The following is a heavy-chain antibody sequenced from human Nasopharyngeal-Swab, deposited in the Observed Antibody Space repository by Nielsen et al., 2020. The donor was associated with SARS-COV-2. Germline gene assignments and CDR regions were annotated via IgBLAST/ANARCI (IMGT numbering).Heavy chain of an antibody. CDR2: INPSGGST. Sequence: ASVKVSCKASGYTFTSYYMHWVRQAPGQGLEWMGIINPSGGSTSYAQKFQGRVTMTRDTSTSTVYMELSSLRSEDTAVYYCARDPTLAVETETTYSYYGMDVWGQGTTVTVSS. CDR3: ARDPTLAVETETTYSYYGMDV. J-gene: IGHJ6*02. V-gene: IGHV1-46*01. D-gene: IGHD6-19*01. CDR1: GYTFTSYY.